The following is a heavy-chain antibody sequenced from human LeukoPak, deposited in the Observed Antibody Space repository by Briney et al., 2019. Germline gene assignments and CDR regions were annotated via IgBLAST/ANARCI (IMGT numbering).Heavy chain of an antibody. D-gene: IGHD2-2*02. CDR1: ESIVSGNY. CDR2: ISGSGGNT. Sequence: PGGSLRLSCAASESIVSGNYMTWVRQAPGKGLEWVSAISGSGGNTYYADSVKDRFTISRDNSKNTLYLQMNSLRAEDTAVYYCAKDLGRYQLLYFVAFDIWGQGTMVTVSS. CDR3: AKDLGRYQLLYFVAFDI. V-gene: IGHV3-23*01. J-gene: IGHJ3*02.